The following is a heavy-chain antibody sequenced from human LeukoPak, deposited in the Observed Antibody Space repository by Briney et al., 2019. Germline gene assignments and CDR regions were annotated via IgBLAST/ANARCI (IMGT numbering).Heavy chain of an antibody. CDR1: GGTFSSYA. J-gene: IGHJ4*02. CDR3: AREGPGY. CDR2: INPNSGGT. Sequence: GASVKVSCKASGGTFSSYAISWVRQAPGQGLEWMGWINPNSGGTNYAQKFQGRVTMTRDTSISTAYMELSRLRSDDTAVYYCAREGPGYWGQGTLVTVSS. V-gene: IGHV1-2*02.